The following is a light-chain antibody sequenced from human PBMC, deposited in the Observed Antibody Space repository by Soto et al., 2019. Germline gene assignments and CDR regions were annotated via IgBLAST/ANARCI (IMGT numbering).Light chain of an antibody. Sequence: QSVLTQPPSVSAAPGQTVSISCSGSGSNIGSYSVSWYQPLPGTAPKLLIYDDNKRPSGIPDRFSGSKSGTSATLGITGLQTGDEADYYCATWDRILRVVVFGGGTQLTVL. CDR2: DDN. J-gene: IGLJ2*01. CDR3: ATWDRILRVVV. V-gene: IGLV1-51*01. CDR1: GSNIGSYS.